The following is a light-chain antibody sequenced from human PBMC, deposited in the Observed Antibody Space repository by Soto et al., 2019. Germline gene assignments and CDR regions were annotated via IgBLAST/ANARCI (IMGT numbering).Light chain of an antibody. J-gene: IGKJ2*01. CDR1: QSVYSNY. Sequence: EIVLTQSPGTLSLSPGDRATLSCRASQSVYSNYLAWYQQKPGQAPRLLIYGASRRATAIPDRFSGSGSVTAFPLTISRLEAEDFEVYYCQQDGTSPTFGQGTQVEIK. V-gene: IGKV3-20*01. CDR3: QQDGTSPT. CDR2: GAS.